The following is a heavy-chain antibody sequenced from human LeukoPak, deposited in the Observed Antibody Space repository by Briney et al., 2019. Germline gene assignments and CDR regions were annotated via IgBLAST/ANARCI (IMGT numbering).Heavy chain of an antibody. CDR1: GFSLSSSGMC. CDR3: ARIYEQQLAYYSDY. D-gene: IGHD6-13*01. Sequence: SGPALVKPTQPLTLTCTFSGFSLSSSGMCVSWVRQPPGKALEWLALINWGDEKYYSTSLKTRLTISKDIFKNQVVLTMTNMDPADTATYYCARIYEQQLAYYSDYWGQGTLVTVSS. J-gene: IGHJ4*02. CDR2: INWGDEK. V-gene: IGHV2-70*20.